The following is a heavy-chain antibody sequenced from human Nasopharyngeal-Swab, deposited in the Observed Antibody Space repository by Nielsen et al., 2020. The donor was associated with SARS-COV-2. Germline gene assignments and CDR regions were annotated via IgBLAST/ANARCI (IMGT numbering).Heavy chain of an antibody. J-gene: IGHJ6*02. CDR2: ISYDGSNK. Sequence: GESLKISCADSGFTFSSYGMHWVRQAPGKGLEWVAVISYDGSNKYYADSVKGRFTISRDNSKNTLYLQMNSLRAEDTAVYYCARNTYYDFWSGYHYGMDVWGQGTTVTVSS. CDR1: GFTFSSYG. D-gene: IGHD3-3*01. CDR3: ARNTYYDFWSGYHYGMDV. V-gene: IGHV3-30*03.